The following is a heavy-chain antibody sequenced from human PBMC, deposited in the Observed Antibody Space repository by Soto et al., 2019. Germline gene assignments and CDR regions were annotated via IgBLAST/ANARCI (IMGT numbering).Heavy chain of an antibody. CDR2: INQDGGQT. D-gene: IGHD4-17*01. J-gene: IGHJ5*02. CDR1: GFTFSRYW. V-gene: IGHV3-7*01. CDR3: ASPPTNLDYDDDTWFDP. Sequence: GGSLRLSCGASGFTFSRYWMNWVRQAPGKGLEWVANINQDGGQTYYVDSVKGRFTISRNNAKNFLYLQMDSLRAEDTAVYYCASPPTNLDYDDDTWFDPWGQGTLVTVSS.